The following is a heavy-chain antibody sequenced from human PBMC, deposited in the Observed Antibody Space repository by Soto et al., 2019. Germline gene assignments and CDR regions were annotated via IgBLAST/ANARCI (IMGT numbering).Heavy chain of an antibody. V-gene: IGHV1-3*01. CDR3: ARGSGSHFPFFDY. Sequence: ASVNVSCKASGYSITSQSMHWVRQAPGQRLEWMGWINAGNGNTKYSQKFQGRVTITRDTSANTAYMELSSLRSGDTAVYYCARGSGSHFPFFDYWSQGTLVTVSS. J-gene: IGHJ4*02. CDR1: GYSITSQS. D-gene: IGHD1-26*01. CDR2: INAGNGNT.